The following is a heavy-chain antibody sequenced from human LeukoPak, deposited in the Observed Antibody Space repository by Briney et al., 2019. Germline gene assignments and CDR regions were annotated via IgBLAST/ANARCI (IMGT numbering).Heavy chain of an antibody. Sequence: SETLSLTCAVSGGSISSGGYSWSWIRQPPGKGLEWIGYIYYSGSTNYNPSLKSRVTISVDTSKNQFSLKLSSVTAADTAVYYCARVQWLVRGYYYYYMDVWGKGTTVTVSS. CDR1: GGSISSGGYS. D-gene: IGHD6-19*01. CDR3: ARVQWLVRGYYYYYMDV. J-gene: IGHJ6*03. CDR2: IYYSGST. V-gene: IGHV4-61*08.